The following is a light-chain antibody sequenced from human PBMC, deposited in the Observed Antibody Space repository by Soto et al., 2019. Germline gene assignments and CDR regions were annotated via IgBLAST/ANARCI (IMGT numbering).Light chain of an antibody. CDR1: QSVSSNY. CDR2: GAS. J-gene: IGKJ1*01. Sequence: IVLTQSPDTLSLSPGERATLSCRASQSVSSNYLGWYQQKPGQAPRLLIYGASTRATGIPDRFSGSGSGTDFTLTVSRLEPEDFAVYYCQQYGSSPWTFGQGTKVDIK. V-gene: IGKV3-20*01. CDR3: QQYGSSPWT.